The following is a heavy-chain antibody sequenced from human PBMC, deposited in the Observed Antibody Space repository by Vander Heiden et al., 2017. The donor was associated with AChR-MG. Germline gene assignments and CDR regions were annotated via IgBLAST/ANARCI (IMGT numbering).Heavy chain of an antibody. CDR2: IDPSDSYT. CDR1: GYSFTSYW. D-gene: IGHD2-15*01. J-gene: IGHJ5*02. Sequence: VQSGAEVKKPGESLRISCKGSGYSFTSYWISWVRQMPGKGLEWMGRIDPSDSYTNYSPSFQGHVTISADKSISTAYLQWSSLKASDTAMYYCARLPPVAREVVAATPEPWGQGTLVTVSS. V-gene: IGHV5-10-1*03. CDR3: ARLPPVAREVVAATPEP.